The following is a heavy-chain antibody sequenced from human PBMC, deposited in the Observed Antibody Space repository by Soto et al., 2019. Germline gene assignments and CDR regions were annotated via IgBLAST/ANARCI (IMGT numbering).Heavy chain of an antibody. CDR2: ISYDGSNK. V-gene: IGHV3-30*18. D-gene: IGHD3-10*01. CDR1: GFTFSSYG. J-gene: IGHJ4*02. CDR3: AKDSESGVSFGGTGFDY. Sequence: GGSLRLSCAASGFTFSSYGMHWVRQAPGKGLEWVAVISYDGSNKYYVDSVKGRFTISRDNSKNTLYLQMNSLRAEDTAVYYCAKDSESGVSFGGTGFDYWGQGTLVTVSS.